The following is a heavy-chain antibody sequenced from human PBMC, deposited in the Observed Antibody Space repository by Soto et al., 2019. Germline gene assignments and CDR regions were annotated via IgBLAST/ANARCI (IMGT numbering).Heavy chain of an antibody. J-gene: IGHJ5*02. CDR2: ISYDGSNK. V-gene: IGHV3-30*18. D-gene: IGHD1-1*01. CDR3: AKDPQVGGTTLDWFDP. CDR1: GFTFSSYG. Sequence: GGSLRLSCAASGFTFSSYGMHWVRQAPGKGLEWVAVISYDGSNKYYADSVKGRFTISRDNSKNTLYLQMNSLRAEDTAVYYCAKDPQVGGTTLDWFDPWGQGTLVTVSS.